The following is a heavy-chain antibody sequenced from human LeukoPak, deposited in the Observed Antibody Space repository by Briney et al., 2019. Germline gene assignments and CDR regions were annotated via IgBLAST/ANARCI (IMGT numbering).Heavy chain of an antibody. D-gene: IGHD3-9*01. Sequence: GGSLRLSCAASGFTFSSYSMNWVRQAPGKGLEWVSSISSSSSYIYYADSVKGRFTISRDNAKNSLYLQMNSLRAEDTAVYYCARDQAAELRYFDWLSSDAFDIWGQGTMVTVSS. V-gene: IGHV3-21*01. J-gene: IGHJ3*02. CDR1: GFTFSSYS. CDR2: ISSSSSYI. CDR3: ARDQAAELRYFDWLSSDAFDI.